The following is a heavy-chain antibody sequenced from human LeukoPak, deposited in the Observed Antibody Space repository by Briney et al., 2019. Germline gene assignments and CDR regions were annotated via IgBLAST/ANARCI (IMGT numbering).Heavy chain of an antibody. J-gene: IGHJ3*02. Sequence: ASVKVSCKASGYTFTGYYMHWVRQAPGQGLEWMGWINPNSGGTNYAQKFQGWVTMTRDTSISTACMELSRLRSDDTAVYYCARLGITFGGVIPKEDAFDIWGQGTMVTVSS. CDR1: GYTFTGYY. V-gene: IGHV1-2*04. CDR3: ARLGITFGGVIPKEDAFDI. CDR2: INPNSGGT. D-gene: IGHD3-16*02.